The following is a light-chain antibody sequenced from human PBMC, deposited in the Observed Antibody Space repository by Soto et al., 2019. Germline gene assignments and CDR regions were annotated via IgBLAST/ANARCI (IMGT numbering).Light chain of an antibody. CDR1: QSVSSN. J-gene: IGKJ4*01. CDR3: QQRSDWLT. V-gene: IGKV3-11*01. Sequence: EIVMTQSPVTLSVSPGERATLSCRASQSVSSNLAWYQQKPGQAPSLLIYGAFTRATGIPARFSGTGSGTEFTLSISSLEPEDFAVYYCQQRSDWLTFGGGTKVEIK. CDR2: GAF.